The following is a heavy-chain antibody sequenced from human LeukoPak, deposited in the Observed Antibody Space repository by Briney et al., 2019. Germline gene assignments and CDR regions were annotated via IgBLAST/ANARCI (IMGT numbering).Heavy chain of an antibody. CDR1: GGSISSYY. CDR2: IYYSGST. CDR3: ARVTGGFDP. Sequence: SETLSLTCTVSGGSISSYYWSWIRQPPGKGLEGIGYIYYSGSTNYNPSLKSRVTISVDTSKNQFSLKLSPVTAADTAVYYCARVTGGFDPWGQGTLVTVSS. D-gene: IGHD2-8*02. V-gene: IGHV4-59*01. J-gene: IGHJ5*02.